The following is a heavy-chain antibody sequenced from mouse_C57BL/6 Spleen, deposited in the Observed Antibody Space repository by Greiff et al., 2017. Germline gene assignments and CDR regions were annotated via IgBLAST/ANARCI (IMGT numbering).Heavy chain of an antibody. Sequence: VQLKESGPELVKPGASVKISCKASGYSFTDYNMNWVKQSNGKSLEWIGVINPNYGTTSYNQKFKGKATLTVDQSSSTAYMQLNSLTSEDSAVYYCERGGTTVVVCHYYAKDYWGQGTSVTVSS. CDR3: ERGGTTVVVCHYYAKDY. D-gene: IGHD1-1*01. CDR2: INPNYGTT. J-gene: IGHJ4*01. CDR1: GYSFTDYN. V-gene: IGHV1-39*01.